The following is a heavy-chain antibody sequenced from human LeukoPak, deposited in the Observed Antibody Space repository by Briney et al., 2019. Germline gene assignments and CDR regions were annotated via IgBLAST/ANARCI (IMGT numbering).Heavy chain of an antibody. Sequence: PAETLSLTCAVSGGSFSGYYWTWIRQPPGKGLEWIGEINHSGRTNYNPSLKSRVIISVDTSKNQFSLKLNSVTAADTAVYYCARATVDNWFDPWGQGTLVTVSS. CDR1: GGSFSGYY. CDR2: INHSGRT. D-gene: IGHD4-17*01. J-gene: IGHJ5*02. V-gene: IGHV4-34*01. CDR3: ARATVDNWFDP.